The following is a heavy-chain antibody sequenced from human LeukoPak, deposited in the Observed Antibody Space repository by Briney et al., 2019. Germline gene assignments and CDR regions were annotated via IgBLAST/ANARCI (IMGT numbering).Heavy chain of an antibody. J-gene: IGHJ3*02. CDR3: ARDGYGDYTTGGAFDI. Sequence: GGSLRLSCAASGFTFSSYSMNWVRQAPGKGLEWVSSISSSSSYIYYADSVKGRFTISRDNAKNSLYLQMNSLRAEDTAVYYCARDGYGDYTTGGAFDIWGQGTMATVSS. CDR1: GFTFSSYS. D-gene: IGHD4-17*01. V-gene: IGHV3-21*01. CDR2: ISSSSSYI.